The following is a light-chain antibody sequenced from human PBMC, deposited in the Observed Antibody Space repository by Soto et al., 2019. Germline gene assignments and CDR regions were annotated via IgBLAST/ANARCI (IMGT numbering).Light chain of an antibody. CDR1: QDISNY. Sequence: DIQMTQSPASLSASVGDRVTITCQASQDISNYLNWYQQKPGKAPQVLIYDASNLETGVPSRFSGGGYGTDFTFTISSLQPEDVATYYCQQYDHLPLTFGGGTKVEIK. V-gene: IGKV1-33*01. CDR2: DAS. CDR3: QQYDHLPLT. J-gene: IGKJ4*01.